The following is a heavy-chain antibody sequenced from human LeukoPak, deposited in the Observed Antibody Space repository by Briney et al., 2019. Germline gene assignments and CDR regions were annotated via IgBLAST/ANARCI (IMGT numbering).Heavy chain of an antibody. V-gene: IGHV3-30*18. Sequence: PGRSLRLSCAASGFTFSSYGMHWVRRAPGKGLEWVATISYDGSNKYYADSVKGRFTISRDNSKNTLYLQMNSLRAEDTAVYYCAKDHYSSGWYFDYWGQGTLVTVSS. D-gene: IGHD6-19*01. CDR2: ISYDGSNK. CDR3: AKDHYSSGWYFDY. J-gene: IGHJ4*02. CDR1: GFTFSSYG.